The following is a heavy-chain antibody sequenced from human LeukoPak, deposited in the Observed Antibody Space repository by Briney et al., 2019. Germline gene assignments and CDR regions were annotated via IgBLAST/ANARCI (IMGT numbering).Heavy chain of an antibody. Sequence: SETLSLTCTVSGGSVSNYYWSWIRQSPGEGLEWIGYISHSGSVNYNPSLKSRVTMSVDTSKNQFSLKLSSVTAADTAVYYCARDKVDKLDSSGVFDYWGQGTLVTVSS. J-gene: IGHJ4*02. CDR1: GGSVSNYY. D-gene: IGHD3-22*01. CDR2: ISHSGSV. V-gene: IGHV4-59*02. CDR3: ARDKVDKLDSSGVFDY.